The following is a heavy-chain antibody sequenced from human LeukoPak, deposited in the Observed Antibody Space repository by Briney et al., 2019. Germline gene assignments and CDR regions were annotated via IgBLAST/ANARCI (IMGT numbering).Heavy chain of an antibody. J-gene: IGHJ2*01. Sequence: GGSLRLSCAASGFNVNSNYMNRVRQAPGKGLEWVSAIYSGGSTYYADSVKGRFTISRDNSKNTLYLQMNSLRTEDTAVYYCARDRADSSGWFNYWYFALWGRGTLVTVSS. D-gene: IGHD6-19*01. CDR2: IYSGGST. CDR1: GFNVNSNY. V-gene: IGHV3-53*01. CDR3: ARDRADSSGWFNYWYFAL.